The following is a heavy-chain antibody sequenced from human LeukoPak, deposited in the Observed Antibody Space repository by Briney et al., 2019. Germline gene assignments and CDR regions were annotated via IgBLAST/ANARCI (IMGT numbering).Heavy chain of an antibody. V-gene: IGHV1-18*04. D-gene: IGHD4-17*01. Sequence: ASVKVSCKASGYTFTSYGISWVRQAPGQGLEWMGWISAYNGNTNYAQKLQGRVTMTIDTSTSTAYMELRSLRSDDTAVYYCARVAPDYGDYWVDRWGQGTLVTVSS. CDR2: ISAYNGNT. J-gene: IGHJ4*02. CDR3: ARVAPDYGDYWVDR. CDR1: GYTFTSYG.